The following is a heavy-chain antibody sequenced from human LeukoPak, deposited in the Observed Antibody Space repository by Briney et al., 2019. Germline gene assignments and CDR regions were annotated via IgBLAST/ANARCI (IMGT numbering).Heavy chain of an antibody. J-gene: IGHJ5*02. Sequence: SSVKVSCKASGGTFSSYAISWVRQAPGQGLEWMGGIIPIFGTANYAQKFQGRVTIPADESTSTAYMELSSLRSEDTAVYYCARSGWLVSWFDPWGQGTLVTVSS. V-gene: IGHV1-69*01. CDR1: GGTFSSYA. D-gene: IGHD6-6*01. CDR2: IIPIFGTA. CDR3: ARSGWLVSWFDP.